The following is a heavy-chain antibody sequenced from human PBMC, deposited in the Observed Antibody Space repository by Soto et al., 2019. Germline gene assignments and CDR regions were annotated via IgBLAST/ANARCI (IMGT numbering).Heavy chain of an antibody. Sequence: GGSLRLSCAVSGFNVMSYWMSWVRQAPGKGLEWVASVKEDGSELYYLHSVRGRFSMTRDSAGNALHLTMNYLSAEDTGVYFCARDIGFDYVNWGQGIPVTVSS. CDR1: GFNVMSYW. D-gene: IGHD3-16*01. CDR2: VKEDGSEL. J-gene: IGHJ4*02. V-gene: IGHV3-7*01. CDR3: ARDIGFDYVN.